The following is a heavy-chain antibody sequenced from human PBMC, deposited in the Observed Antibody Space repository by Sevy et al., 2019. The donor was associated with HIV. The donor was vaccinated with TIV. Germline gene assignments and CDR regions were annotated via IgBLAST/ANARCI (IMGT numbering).Heavy chain of an antibody. CDR3: EKDYDFWSGYHDY. CDR2: ISGSGGTT. CDR1: GFTFSSYA. V-gene: IGHV3-23*01. J-gene: IGHJ4*02. D-gene: IGHD3-3*01. Sequence: GESLKISCAASGFTFSSYAMSWVRQAPGKGLEWVSAISGSGGTTYYADSVKGRFTSSRDNSKNTLYLQMNSLRAEDTAVYYCEKDYDFWSGYHDYWGQGTLVTVSS.